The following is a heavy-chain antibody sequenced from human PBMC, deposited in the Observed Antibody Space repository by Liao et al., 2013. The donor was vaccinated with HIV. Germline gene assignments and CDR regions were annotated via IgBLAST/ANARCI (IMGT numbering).Heavy chain of an antibody. D-gene: IGHD3-16*02. V-gene: IGHV4-59*12. Sequence: QVRLQESGPGLVKTSETLSLTCTVSGGSISSYYWSWIRQPPGKGLEWIGEINHGGVTNYNPSLKSRVTISVDTSKNQFSLTLTSVTAADTAVYYCARERGFYRYFDYWGQGTLVTVSS. CDR1: GGSISSYY. J-gene: IGHJ4*02. CDR2: INHGGVT. CDR3: ARERGFYRYFDY.